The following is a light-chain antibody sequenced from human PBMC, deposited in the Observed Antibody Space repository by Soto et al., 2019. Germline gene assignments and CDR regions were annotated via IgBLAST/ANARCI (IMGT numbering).Light chain of an antibody. CDR1: QSVRND. CDR3: QQRTIWPPT. CDR2: SAS. Sequence: EIVLTQSPATLSLSPGERATLSCRASQSVRNDLVWYHQKPGQAPRVLIYSASNRATCIPARFSGSGSGTDFTLTISSLEPEDFAVYYCQQRTIWPPTFGGGTKVEMK. V-gene: IGKV3-11*01. J-gene: IGKJ4*01.